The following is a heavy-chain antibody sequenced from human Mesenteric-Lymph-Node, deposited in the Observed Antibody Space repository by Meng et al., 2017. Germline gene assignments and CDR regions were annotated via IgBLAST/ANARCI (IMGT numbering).Heavy chain of an antibody. J-gene: IGHJ6*02. V-gene: IGHV1-18*01. Sequence: ASVTVSCQASGYTFTSYGISWVRQAPGQGLEWMGWISAYNGNTNYAQKLQGRVTMTTDTSTSTAYMELRSLKSDDTAVYYCARDLYYYGSAAYYYYGMDVWGQGTTVTVSS. CDR1: GYTFTSYG. D-gene: IGHD3-10*01. CDR2: ISAYNGNT. CDR3: ARDLYYYGSAAYYYYGMDV.